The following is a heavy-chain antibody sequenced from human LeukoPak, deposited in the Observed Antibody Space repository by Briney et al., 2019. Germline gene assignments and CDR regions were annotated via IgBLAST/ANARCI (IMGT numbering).Heavy chain of an antibody. V-gene: IGHV3-30*18. D-gene: IGHD6-19*01. CDR1: GFTFSSYG. Sequence: GGSLRLSCAASGFTFSSYGMHWVRQAPGKGLEWVAVISYDGSNKYYADSVKGRFTISRDNSKNTLYLQMNSLRAEDTAVHYCAKGDSSGWYSPFRYWGQGTLVTVSS. CDR3: AKGDSSGWYSPFRY. CDR2: ISYDGSNK. J-gene: IGHJ4*02.